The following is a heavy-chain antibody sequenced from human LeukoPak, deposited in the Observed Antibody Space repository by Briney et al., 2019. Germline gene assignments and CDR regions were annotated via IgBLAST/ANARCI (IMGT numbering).Heavy chain of an antibody. D-gene: IGHD5-12*01. CDR3: ANQRGFSSDWGYLDS. CDR1: GGSFSSSSYY. V-gene: IGHV4-39*01. Sequence: SETLSLTCTVSGGSFSSSSYYWGWIRQPPGKGLEWIGSVYYSGSTYYNPSLKGRVTISVDTSQNQFSLRLTSVTAADTAVYYCANQRGFSSDWGYLDSWGQGTLVTVSS. CDR2: VYYSGST. J-gene: IGHJ4*02.